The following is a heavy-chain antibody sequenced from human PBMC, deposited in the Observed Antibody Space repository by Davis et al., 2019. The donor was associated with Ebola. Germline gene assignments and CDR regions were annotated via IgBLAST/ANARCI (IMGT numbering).Heavy chain of an antibody. CDR1: AFTFSTYS. CDR3: GSTLDFWSDYSSTGGSN. D-gene: IGHD3-3*01. Sequence: GGSLRLSCAASAFTFSTYSMHWARSAPGKSLEWVAVISYDTNNKKYAHSVKGRFTISRVNSKNTLYLQMDSLRTDDTTMYYCGSTLDFWSDYSSTGGSNWDQRTLVTVSS. V-gene: IGHV3-30*03. J-gene: IGHJ4*02. CDR2: ISYDTNNK.